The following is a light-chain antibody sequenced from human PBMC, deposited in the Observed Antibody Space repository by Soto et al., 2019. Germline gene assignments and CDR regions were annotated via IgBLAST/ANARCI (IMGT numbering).Light chain of an antibody. V-gene: IGKV1-39*01. Sequence: DIQMTQSPSSLSASVGDRATITCRASQSINSHLNWYQQKPGKAPKLLIYGASTLEYGVPSRFGGSGSGTDFTLTISTLQPEDFAIYYCQQSFGTPFTFGQGTKLEF. CDR2: GAS. CDR1: QSINSH. CDR3: QQSFGTPFT. J-gene: IGKJ2*01.